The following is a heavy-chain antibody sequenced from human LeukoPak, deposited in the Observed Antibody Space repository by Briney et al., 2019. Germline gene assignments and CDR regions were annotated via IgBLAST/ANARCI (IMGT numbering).Heavy chain of an antibody. D-gene: IGHD3-10*01. CDR3: ARDSGTTGEVKFDP. CDR2: INHSGST. J-gene: IGHJ5*02. V-gene: IGHV4-34*01. CDR1: GGSFSGYY. Sequence: PSETLSLTCAVYGGSFSGYYWSWIRQPPGKGLEWIGEINHSGSTNYNPSLKSRVTISVDTSNNQFSLRLRFVTAADTAVYYCARDSGTTGEVKFDPWGQGTLVTVSS.